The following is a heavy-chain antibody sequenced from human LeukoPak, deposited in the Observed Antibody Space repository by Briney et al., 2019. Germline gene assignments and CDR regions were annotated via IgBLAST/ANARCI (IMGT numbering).Heavy chain of an antibody. CDR3: AREHRIYDILTGYRGHYYFDY. D-gene: IGHD3-9*01. V-gene: IGHV3-23*01. CDR2: IRSSGDST. Sequence: QTGGSLRLSCAASGFTFSSYAMSWVRQAPGKGLEWVSTIRSSGDSTYYADSVKGRFTISRDNSKNTLYLQMNSLRVEDTAVYYCAREHRIYDILTGYRGHYYFDYWGQGTLVTVSS. CDR1: GFTFSSYA. J-gene: IGHJ4*02.